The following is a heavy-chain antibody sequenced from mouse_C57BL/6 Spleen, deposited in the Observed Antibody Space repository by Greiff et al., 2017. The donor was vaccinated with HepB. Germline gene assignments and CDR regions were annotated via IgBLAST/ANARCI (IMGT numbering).Heavy chain of an antibody. Sequence: EVQLQESGPGLVKPSQSLSLTCSVTGYSITSGYYWNWIRQFPGTKLEWMGYISYDGSNNYNPSLKNRISITRDTSKNQFFLKLNSVTTEDTATYYCARDLGYYGSPYAMDYWGQGTSVTVSS. D-gene: IGHD1-1*01. CDR2: ISYDGSN. J-gene: IGHJ4*01. V-gene: IGHV3-6*01. CDR3: ARDLGYYGSPYAMDY. CDR1: GYSITSGYY.